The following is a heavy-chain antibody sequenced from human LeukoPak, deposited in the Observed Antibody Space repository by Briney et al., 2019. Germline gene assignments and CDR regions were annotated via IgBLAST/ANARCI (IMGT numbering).Heavy chain of an antibody. V-gene: IGHV4-39*07. CDR2: IYYSGST. CDR3: ARAPYGDYNVRYFDY. D-gene: IGHD4-17*01. Sequence: SETLSLTCTVSGGSISSSSYYWGWIRQPPGKGLEWIGSIYYSGSTYYNPSLKSRVTISVDTSKNQFSLKLSSVTAADTAVYYCARAPYGDYNVRYFDYWGQGTLVTVSS. CDR1: GGSISSSSYY. J-gene: IGHJ4*02.